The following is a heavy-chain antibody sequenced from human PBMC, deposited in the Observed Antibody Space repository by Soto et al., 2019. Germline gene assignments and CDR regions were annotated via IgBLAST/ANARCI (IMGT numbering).Heavy chain of an antibody. J-gene: IGHJ4*02. CDR2: ITDTGGDA. Sequence: GGSLRLSCVASGLTFGSRAMTWVRQAPGEGLPWVSTITDTGGDAKYADCVRGRFVICRDNSKKHLYLQMTSVTAEDSPMYSCARGPTDPSPGGRIFDFWGGGTGVTVAS. D-gene: IGHD3-10*01. CDR1: GLTFGSRA. CDR3: ARGPTDPSPGGRIFDF. V-gene: IGHV3-23*01.